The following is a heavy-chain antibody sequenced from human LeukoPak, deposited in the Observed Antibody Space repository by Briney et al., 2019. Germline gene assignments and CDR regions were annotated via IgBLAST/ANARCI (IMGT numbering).Heavy chain of an antibody. CDR1: GFTFSSYS. CDR3: AKLTGDLLSVGFDY. J-gene: IGHJ4*02. CDR2: ISSSSSYI. D-gene: IGHD7-27*01. Sequence: GGSLRLSCAASGFTFSSYSMNWVRQAPGKGLEWVSSISSSSSYIYYADSVKGRFTISRDNAKNSLYLQMNSLRAEDTAVYYCAKLTGDLLSVGFDYWGQGTLVTVSS. V-gene: IGHV3-21*01.